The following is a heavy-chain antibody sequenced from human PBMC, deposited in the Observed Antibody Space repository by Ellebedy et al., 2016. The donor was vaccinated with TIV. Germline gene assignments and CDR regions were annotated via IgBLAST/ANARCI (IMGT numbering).Heavy chain of an antibody. CDR3: TTEGALPGPDFDC. D-gene: IGHD1-26*01. CDR1: GFTFSGYY. V-gene: IGHV3-72*01. Sequence: GESLKISCAASGFTFSGYYIDWVRQAPGKGLEWVGRSRNKPDGYITDYAASVKGRFTIPRDESRSSLYLQMNSLNTEDTAVYYCTTEGALPGPDFDCWGQGTLVTVSS. J-gene: IGHJ4*02. CDR2: SRNKPDGYIT.